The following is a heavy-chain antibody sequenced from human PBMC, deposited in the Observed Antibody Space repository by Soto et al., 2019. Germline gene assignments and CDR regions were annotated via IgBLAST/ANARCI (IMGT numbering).Heavy chain of an antibody. CDR3: AKHSVSSGWYSIGY. D-gene: IGHD6-19*01. CDR2: ISGSGGST. J-gene: IGHJ4*02. Sequence: GGSLRLSCAASGFTFSSYAMSWVRQAPGKGLEWVSAISGSGGSTYYADSVKGRFTISRDNSKNTLYLQMNSLRAEDTAVYYCAKHSVSSGWYSIGYWGQGTLVTVSS. V-gene: IGHV3-23*01. CDR1: GFTFSSYA.